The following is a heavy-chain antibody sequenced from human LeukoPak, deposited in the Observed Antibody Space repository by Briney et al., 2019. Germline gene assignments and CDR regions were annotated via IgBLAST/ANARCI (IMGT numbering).Heavy chain of an antibody. D-gene: IGHD6-6*01. CDR3: AKEYSSSSGFDP. CDR2: IHDSGST. Sequence: SETLSLTCTVSGGSISNYYWSWIRQPPGKGLEWIAYIHDSGSTYYNPSLKSRVTISVDTSKNQFSLKLSSVTAADTAVYYCAKEYSSSSGFDPWGQGTLVTVSS. J-gene: IGHJ5*02. V-gene: IGHV4-59*12. CDR1: GGSISNYY.